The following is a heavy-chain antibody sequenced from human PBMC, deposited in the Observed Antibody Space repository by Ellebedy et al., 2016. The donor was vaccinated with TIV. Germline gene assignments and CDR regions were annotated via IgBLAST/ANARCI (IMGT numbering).Heavy chain of an antibody. V-gene: IGHV1-3*01. Sequence: ASVKVSCKASGYTFTSYAMHWVRQAPGQRLEWMGWINAGNGNTKYSQKFQGRVTITADKSTSTAYMELSSLRAEDTSVYYCAKHNWNYIRAAFDIWGQGTMVTVSS. CDR3: AKHNWNYIRAAFDI. J-gene: IGHJ3*02. D-gene: IGHD1-7*01. CDR1: GYTFTSYA. CDR2: INAGNGNT.